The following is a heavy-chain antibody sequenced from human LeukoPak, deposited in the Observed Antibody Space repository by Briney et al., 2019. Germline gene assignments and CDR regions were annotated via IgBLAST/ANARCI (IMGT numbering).Heavy chain of an antibody. V-gene: IGHV3-48*04. J-gene: IGHJ4*02. CDR3: VRDHLYGFDY. D-gene: IGHD4-17*01. CDR1: GFTFSAYS. Sequence: GGSLRLSCAASGFTFSAYSMSWVRQAPGKGLEWISYTSRSSGAIFYADSVKGRFTISGDNAKSSLYLQMNGLRAEDTAVYYCVRDHLYGFDYWGQGTLVTVSS. CDR2: TSRSSGAI.